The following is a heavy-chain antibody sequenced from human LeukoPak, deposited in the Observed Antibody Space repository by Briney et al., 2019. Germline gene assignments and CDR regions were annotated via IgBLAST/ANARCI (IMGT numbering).Heavy chain of an antibody. V-gene: IGHV1-18*04. CDR1: VYTYKHYG. J-gene: IGHJ5*01. CDR2: SSTYNVGT. D-gene: IGHD6-19*01. Sequence: SVRVSFKASVYTYKHYGCCWVRQAPGQGREWMGWSSTYNVGTKNAQTVHGRLTPTADASTSKAYRELRGLRSDDTAVYYCARDPSNTSGWYIWFDFWGRGTLVTVSS. CDR3: ARDPSNTSGWYIWFDF.